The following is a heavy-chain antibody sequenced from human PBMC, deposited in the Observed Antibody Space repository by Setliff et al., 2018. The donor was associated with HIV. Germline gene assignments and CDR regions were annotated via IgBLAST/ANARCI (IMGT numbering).Heavy chain of an antibody. Sequence: PGGSLRLSCATSGFTFSSYAMHWVRQAPGKGLEWVAVISYDGSNKYYADSVKGRFTISRDNSKNTLYLQMNSLRAEDTAVYYCAREGRDGYTSADAFDIWGHGTMVTVSS. D-gene: IGHD5-12*01. CDR1: GFTFSSYA. J-gene: IGHJ3*02. CDR2: ISYDGSNK. CDR3: AREGRDGYTSADAFDI. V-gene: IGHV3-30*04.